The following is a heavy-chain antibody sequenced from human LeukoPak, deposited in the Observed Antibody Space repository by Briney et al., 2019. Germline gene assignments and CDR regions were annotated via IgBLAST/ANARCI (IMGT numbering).Heavy chain of an antibody. Sequence: ASVKVSCKASGYTFSSYVLSWVRQAPGQGLEWMGRISTKTGDSVYAQKLQGRVTMTTDTSTSTAYLELRSLSSDDTAVYYCARTMTTLPTHGELDLWGRGTQVTVSS. J-gene: IGHJ5*02. CDR2: ISTKTGDS. D-gene: IGHD4-17*01. CDR3: ARTMTTLPTHGELDL. V-gene: IGHV1-18*01. CDR1: GYTFSSYV.